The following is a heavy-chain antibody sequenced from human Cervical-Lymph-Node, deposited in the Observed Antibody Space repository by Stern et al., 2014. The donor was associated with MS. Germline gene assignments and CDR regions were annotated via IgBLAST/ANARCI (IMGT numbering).Heavy chain of an antibody. Sequence: QVQLVQSGPGLVKPSQTLSLTCTVSGGSISSDGDYWNWIRQLPGKGLGWIGYISYSGNTYNNPSLKSRVTISVDTSKNQFSLKLSSVTAADTAVYYCARDGPQVGAGSFDIWGRGTMVTVSS. D-gene: IGHD1-26*01. V-gene: IGHV4-31*03. CDR2: ISYSGNT. J-gene: IGHJ3*02. CDR1: GGSISSDGDY. CDR3: ARDGPQVGAGSFDI.